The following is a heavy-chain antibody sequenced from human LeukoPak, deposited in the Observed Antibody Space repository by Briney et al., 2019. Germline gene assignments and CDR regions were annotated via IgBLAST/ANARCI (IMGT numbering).Heavy chain of an antibody. CDR3: AKDLIAGSPDYFDH. J-gene: IGHJ4*02. Sequence: PGGSLRLSWLASGFAFTTYAVHWVRQAPGKGLEWVAVTDGNNKFYADSVMGRFTISSDKSTNTLYLQMNSLRPEDTAVYYCAKDLIAGSPDYFDHWGQGTLVTVSS. CDR2: TDGNNK. D-gene: IGHD1-14*01. CDR1: GFAFTTYA. V-gene: IGHV3-30*14.